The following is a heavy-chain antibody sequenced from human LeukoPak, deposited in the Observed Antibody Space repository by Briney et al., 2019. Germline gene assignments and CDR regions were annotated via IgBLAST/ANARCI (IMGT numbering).Heavy chain of an antibody. CDR2: ISDSGGRT. V-gene: IGHV3-23*01. CDR3: AKRGVVIRVILVGFHKEAYYFDS. Sequence: GGSLRLSCAVSGITLSNYGMSWVRQAPGKGLEWVAGISDSGGRTNYADSVKGRFTISRDNPKNTLFLQMNSLRTEDTAVYFCAKRGVVIRVILVGFHKEAYYFDSWGQGALVTVSS. CDR1: GITLSNYG. D-gene: IGHD3-22*01. J-gene: IGHJ4*02.